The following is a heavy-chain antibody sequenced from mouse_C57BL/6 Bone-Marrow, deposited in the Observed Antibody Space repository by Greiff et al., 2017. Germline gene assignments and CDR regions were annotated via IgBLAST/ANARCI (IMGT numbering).Heavy chain of an antibody. V-gene: IGHV8-8*01. J-gene: IGHJ3*01. Sequence: QVTLKVSGPGILQPSQTLSLTCSFSGFSLSTFGMGVGWIRKPSGKGLEWLAHIWWDDDKYYNPALKSRLTISKDTSKNQVFLKIANVDTADTATYYCARIEGLLYDGYYVVPFAYWGQGTLVTVSA. CDR3: ARIEGLLYDGYYVVPFAY. CDR1: GFSLSTFGMG. D-gene: IGHD2-3*01. CDR2: IWWDDDK.